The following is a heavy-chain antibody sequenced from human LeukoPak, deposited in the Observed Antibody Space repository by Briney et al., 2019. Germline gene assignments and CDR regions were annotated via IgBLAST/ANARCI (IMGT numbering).Heavy chain of an antibody. Sequence: GGSLRLSCAASGFTFSSYWMHWVRQAPGKGLVWVSRIRTDGTITTYADSVKGRFSISRDNSKNTLYLQMNSLRAEDTAVYYCARVQSITMVRGLPLWGQGTLVTVSS. V-gene: IGHV3-74*01. J-gene: IGHJ4*02. CDR1: GFTFSSYW. CDR3: ARVQSITMVRGLPL. D-gene: IGHD3-10*01. CDR2: IRTDGTIT.